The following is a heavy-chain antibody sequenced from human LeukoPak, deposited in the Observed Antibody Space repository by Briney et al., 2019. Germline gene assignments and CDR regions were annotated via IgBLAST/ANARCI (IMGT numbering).Heavy chain of an antibody. J-gene: IGHJ4*02. Sequence: PGGSLRLSCAASGFTFSSYEMNWVRQAPGKGLEWVLYISSSGSTIYYADSVKGRFTISRDNARNSLYLQMSSLRGEDTAVYYCARGPHPYSSGWYHFDYWGQGTLVTVSS. D-gene: IGHD6-19*01. V-gene: IGHV3-48*03. CDR3: ARGPHPYSSGWYHFDY. CDR2: ISSSGSTI. CDR1: GFTFSSYE.